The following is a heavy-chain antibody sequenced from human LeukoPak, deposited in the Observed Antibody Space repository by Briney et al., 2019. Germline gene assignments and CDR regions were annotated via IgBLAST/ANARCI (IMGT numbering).Heavy chain of an antibody. CDR2: IKQDGSEK. V-gene: IGHV3-7*01. CDR1: EFSVGSNY. D-gene: IGHD2-15*01. J-gene: IGHJ4*02. Sequence: GGSLRLSCAASEFSVGSNYMTWVRQAPGKGLEWVANIKQDGSEKYYVDSVKGRFTISRDNAKNSLYLQMNSLRAEDTAVYYCASGSGYCSGGSCSDYWGQGTLVTVSS. CDR3: ASGSGYCSGGSCSDY.